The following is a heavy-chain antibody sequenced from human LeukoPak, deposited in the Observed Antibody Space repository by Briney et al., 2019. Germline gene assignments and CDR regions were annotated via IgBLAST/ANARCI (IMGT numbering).Heavy chain of an antibody. CDR3: ARRRGGKAATYDFDY. CDR1: GGSISSHY. Sequence: SETLSLTCTVSGGSISSHYWSWIRQPPGKGLEWIGYIYYSGSTNYNPSLKSRVTISVDTSKNQFSLKLSSVTAADTAVYYCARRRGGKAATYDFDYWGQGTLVTVSS. V-gene: IGHV4-59*08. J-gene: IGHJ4*02. D-gene: IGHD3-10*01. CDR2: IYYSGST.